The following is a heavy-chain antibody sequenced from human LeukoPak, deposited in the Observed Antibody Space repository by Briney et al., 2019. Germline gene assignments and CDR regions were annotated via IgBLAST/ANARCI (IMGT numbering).Heavy chain of an antibody. J-gene: IGHJ5*02. Sequence: PSETLSLTCTVSGGSISSYYWSWIRQPAGKGLEWIGRIYTSGSTNYNPSLKSRVTMSVDTSKNQFSLKLSSVTAADTAVYYCARDRAYSSSHNWFDPWGQGTLVTVPS. CDR1: GGSISSYY. V-gene: IGHV4-4*07. CDR3: ARDRAYSSSHNWFDP. D-gene: IGHD6-13*01. CDR2: IYTSGST.